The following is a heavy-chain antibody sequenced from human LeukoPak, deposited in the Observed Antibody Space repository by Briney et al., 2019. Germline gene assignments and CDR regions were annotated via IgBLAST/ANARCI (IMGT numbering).Heavy chain of an antibody. CDR1: GFTFSSYS. CDR2: ISSSSSYI. V-gene: IGHV3-21*01. Sequence: GGSLGLSCAASGFTFSSYSMNWVRQAPGKGLEWVSSISSSSSYIYYADSVKGRFTISRDNAKNSLYLQMNSLRAEDTAVYYCAREPVPAAMNYWGQGTLATVSS. CDR3: AREPVPAAMNY. J-gene: IGHJ4*02. D-gene: IGHD2-2*01.